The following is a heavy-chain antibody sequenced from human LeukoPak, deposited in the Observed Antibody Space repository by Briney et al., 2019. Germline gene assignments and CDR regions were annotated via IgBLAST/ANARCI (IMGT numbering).Heavy chain of an antibody. Sequence: SQTLSLTCTVSGGSISSGGYYWSWIRQHPGKGLECIGYIYYNGSTYYNPSLKSRVTISVDTSKNQFSLKLSSVTAADTAVYYCARAVGSSWYWYFDLWGRGTLVTVSS. J-gene: IGHJ2*01. CDR3: ARAVGSSWYWYFDL. CDR2: IYYNGST. CDR1: GGSISSGGYY. D-gene: IGHD6-13*01. V-gene: IGHV4-31*03.